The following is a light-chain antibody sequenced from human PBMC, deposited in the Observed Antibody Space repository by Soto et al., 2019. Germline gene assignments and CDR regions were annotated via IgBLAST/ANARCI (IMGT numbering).Light chain of an antibody. J-gene: IGLJ1*01. Sequence: QSVLTQTAPLSGAPGQSIPISFPGTHNDVGGYNSVSWYQHHPGKAPKLILYDVGDRPSGVSYRFSGSKSGNTASLTISGLQAVDEADYYCSSYTSSSTNVFGTGTKVTV. CDR1: HNDVGGYNS. CDR3: SSYTSSSTNV. V-gene: IGLV2-14*03. CDR2: DVG.